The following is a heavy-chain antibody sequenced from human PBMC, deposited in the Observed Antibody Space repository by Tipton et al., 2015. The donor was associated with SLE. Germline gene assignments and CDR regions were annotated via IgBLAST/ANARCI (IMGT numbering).Heavy chain of an antibody. V-gene: IGHV4-39*07. CDR2: IYYSGST. CDR3: ARGYYDSSGYYYVRYFDL. Sequence: LRLSCTVSGGSISSSSYYWGWIRQPPGKGLEWIGSIYYSGSTYYNPSLKSRVTISVDTSKNQFSLKLSSVTAADTAVYYCARGYYDSSGYYYVRYFDLWGRGTLVTVSS. D-gene: IGHD3-22*01. CDR1: GGSISSSSYY. J-gene: IGHJ2*01.